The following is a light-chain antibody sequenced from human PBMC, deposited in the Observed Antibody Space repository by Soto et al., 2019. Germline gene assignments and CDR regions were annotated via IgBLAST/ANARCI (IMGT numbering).Light chain of an antibody. Sequence: EIVLTQSPGTLSLSPGERATLSCMASQTLTTTYLAWYQQKPGQAPRLLIYGVSRRVTGIPDRFSGSGSGTDFPLTISRLEPEDFAVYSCQQYADLPYTFGQGTTLEI. CDR2: GVS. V-gene: IGKV3-20*01. CDR3: QQYADLPYT. J-gene: IGKJ2*01. CDR1: QTLTTTY.